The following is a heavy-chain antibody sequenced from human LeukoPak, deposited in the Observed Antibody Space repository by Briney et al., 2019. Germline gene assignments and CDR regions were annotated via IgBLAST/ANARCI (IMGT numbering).Heavy chain of an antibody. V-gene: IGHV3-33*06. J-gene: IGHJ4*02. CDR1: GFTFSSYG. CDR3: AKGALAVAGIDY. Sequence: PGGSLRLSCAASGFTFSSYGMHWVRQAPGKGLEWEAVIWYDGSNKYYADSVKGRFTISRDNSKNTLYLQMNSLRAEDTAVYYCAKGALAVAGIDYWGQGTLVTVSS. D-gene: IGHD6-19*01. CDR2: IWYDGSNK.